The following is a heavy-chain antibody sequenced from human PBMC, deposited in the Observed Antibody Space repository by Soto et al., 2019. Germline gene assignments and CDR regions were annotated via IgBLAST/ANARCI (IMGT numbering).Heavy chain of an antibody. CDR1: GFTFSSYG. CDR3: ARDLGRGSAYYFDY. V-gene: IGHV3-33*01. J-gene: IGHJ4*02. D-gene: IGHD3-16*01. CDR2: IWYDGSNK. Sequence: LRLSCAASGFTFSSYGMHWVRQAPGKGLEWVAVIWYDGSNKYYADSVKGRFTISRDNSKNTLYLQMNSLRAEDTAVYYCARDLGRGSAYYFDYWGQGTLVTVSS.